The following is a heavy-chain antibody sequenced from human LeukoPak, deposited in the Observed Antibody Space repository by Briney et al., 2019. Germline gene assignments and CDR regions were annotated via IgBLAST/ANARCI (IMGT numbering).Heavy chain of an antibody. CDR2: IQHDGGNK. CDR3: AKGLYYYDSSGYPH. CDR1: GFTFSSYG. J-gene: IGHJ1*01. V-gene: IGHV3-30*02. D-gene: IGHD3-22*01. Sequence: GGSLRLSCAASGFTFSSYGIHWVRQAPGKGLEWVAFIQHDGGNKYYADSVKGRFTISRDNSKNTLYLQMNSLRAEDTAVYYCAKGLYYYDSSGYPHWGQGTLVTVSS.